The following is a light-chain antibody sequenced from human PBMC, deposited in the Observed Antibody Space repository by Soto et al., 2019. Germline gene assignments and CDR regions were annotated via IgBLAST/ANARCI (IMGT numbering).Light chain of an antibody. CDR3: QQYNSYWT. J-gene: IGKJ1*01. CDR1: QSISSW. Sequence: DMQMTQSPSTLSASVGDRVTITCRASQSISSWLAWYQQKPGKAPKLLIYKASSLEGGVPSRFSGSGSGTEFTLTISSLQPDDFATYYCQQYNSYWTFGQGTKV. V-gene: IGKV1-5*03. CDR2: KAS.